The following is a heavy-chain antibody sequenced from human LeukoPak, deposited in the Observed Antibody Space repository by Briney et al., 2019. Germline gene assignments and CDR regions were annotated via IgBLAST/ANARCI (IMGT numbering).Heavy chain of an antibody. CDR3: AKWSEKAGDY. J-gene: IGHJ4*02. CDR1: GFTFSSYA. Sequence: GGSLRLSCAASGFTFSSYAMHWVRQAPGKGLEWVAVISYDGSNKYYADSVKGRFTISRDNSKNTLYLQMNSLRAEDTAVYYCAKWSEKAGDYWGQGTLVTVSS. CDR2: ISYDGSNK. V-gene: IGHV3-30-3*02.